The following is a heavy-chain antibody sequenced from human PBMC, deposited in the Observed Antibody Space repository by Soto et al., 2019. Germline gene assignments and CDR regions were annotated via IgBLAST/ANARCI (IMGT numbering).Heavy chain of an antibody. V-gene: IGHV1-69*02. Sequence: QVQLMQSGAEVKKPGSSVKVSCKASGGTFSSYTISWVRQAPGQGLEWMGRIIPILGIANYAQKFQGMVTITAHKSTSTAYMELSSLRSEDTALYYCARASPYYYDSSGHSEENDLWGQVILFIV. J-gene: IGHJ5*02. CDR1: GGTFSSYT. D-gene: IGHD3-22*01. CDR2: IIPILGIA. CDR3: ARASPYYYDSSGHSEENDL.